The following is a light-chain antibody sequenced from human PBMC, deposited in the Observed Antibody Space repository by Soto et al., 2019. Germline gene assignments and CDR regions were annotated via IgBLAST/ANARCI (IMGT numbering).Light chain of an antibody. CDR3: QQYYTTPYT. J-gene: IGKJ2*01. CDR1: QSVLYSSNNKNY. V-gene: IGKV4-1*01. Sequence: VMTQSPDSLAVSLGERATINCKSSQSVLYSSNNKNYLAWYQQKPGQPPKLLIYWASTRESGVPDRFSGSGSGTDFTLTISSLQAEDVAVYYCQQYYTTPYTFGQGIKLEIK. CDR2: WAS.